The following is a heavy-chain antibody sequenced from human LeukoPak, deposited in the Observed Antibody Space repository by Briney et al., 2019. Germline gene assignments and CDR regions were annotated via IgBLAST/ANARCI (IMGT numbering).Heavy chain of an antibody. CDR2: IYHSGST. V-gene: IGHV4-30-2*01. CDR3: ATGGFRGYFDY. J-gene: IGHJ4*02. D-gene: IGHD3-10*01. Sequence: SETLSLTCTVSGGSISSGGYYGSWIRQPPGKGLEWIGYIYHSGSTYYNPSLKSRVTISVDRSKNQFSLKLSSVTAADTAVYYCATGGFRGYFDYWGQGTLVTVSS. CDR1: GGSISSGGYY.